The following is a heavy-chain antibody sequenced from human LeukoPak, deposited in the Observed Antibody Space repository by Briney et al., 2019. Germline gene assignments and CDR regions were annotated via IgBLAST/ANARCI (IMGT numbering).Heavy chain of an antibody. Sequence: SETLSLTCTGSGGSISSYYWSWIRQPPGKGLEWIGYIYYSGSTNYNPSLKSRVTISVDTSKNQFSLKLSSVTAADTAVYYCARGYSSGPLDFDYWGQGTLVTVSS. J-gene: IGHJ4*02. CDR3: ARGYSSGPLDFDY. CDR1: GGSISSYY. V-gene: IGHV4-59*01. CDR2: IYYSGST. D-gene: IGHD6-19*01.